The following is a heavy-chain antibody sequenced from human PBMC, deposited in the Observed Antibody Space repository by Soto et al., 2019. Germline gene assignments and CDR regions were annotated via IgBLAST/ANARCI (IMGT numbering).Heavy chain of an antibody. CDR3: VRTRAGFLESYDS. CDR1: GFIFGGYG. Sequence: QVQLVESGGGVVQPGRSLRLSCAASGFIFGGYGMNWVRQSPGKGLEWVAVIWDDGTTKYYADSVNGRFTISRDNSKNTLFLQMHSLTGEDTAVYHCVRTRAGFLESYDSWGPGTQVTVSS. D-gene: IGHD3-3*01. J-gene: IGHJ4*02. V-gene: IGHV3-33*01. CDR2: IWDDGTTK.